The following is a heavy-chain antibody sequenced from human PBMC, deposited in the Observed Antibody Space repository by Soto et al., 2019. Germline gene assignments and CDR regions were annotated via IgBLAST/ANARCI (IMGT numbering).Heavy chain of an antibody. D-gene: IGHD3-16*01. CDR1: GFTFSSYA. CDR3: AKDHMFTFGGVIDYFDY. V-gene: IGHV3-23*01. CDR2: ISRSGDNT. Sequence: GGSLRLSCAASGFTFSSYAMTWVRQAPGKGLEWVSAISRSGDNTYYADSVKGRFTISRDNSKNTLYLQMNSLRAEDTAVYYCAKDHMFTFGGVIDYFDYWGQGTLVTVSS. J-gene: IGHJ4*02.